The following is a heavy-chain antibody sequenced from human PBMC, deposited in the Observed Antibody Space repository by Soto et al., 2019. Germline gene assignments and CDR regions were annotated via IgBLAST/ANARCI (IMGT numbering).Heavy chain of an antibody. CDR1: GGTFSSYA. CDR3: AXDVGWSGYYGLYYGMDV. Sequence: GASVEVSCKASGGTFSSYAISWVRQAPGQGLEWMGGIIPIFGTANYAQKFQGRVTITADKSTSTAYMELSSLRSEDTAVYYCAXDVGWSGYYGLYYGMDVWGQGTTVTVSS. CDR2: IIPIFGTA. J-gene: IGHJ6*02. V-gene: IGHV1-69*06. D-gene: IGHD3-3*01.